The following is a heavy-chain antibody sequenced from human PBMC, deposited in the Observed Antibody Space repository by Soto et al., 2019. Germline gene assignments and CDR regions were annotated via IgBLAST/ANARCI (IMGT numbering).Heavy chain of an antibody. V-gene: IGHV4-34*01. D-gene: IGHD2-21*02. J-gene: IGHJ4*02. CDR1: GGSFRGYY. CDR3: VLVRCGGDCTFDY. CDR2: INHSGST. Sequence: PSETLSLTCAVYGGSFRGYYWSWIRQPPGKGLEWIGEINHSGSTNYNPSLKSRVTISVETSKNQFSLKLSSVTAADTAVYYCVLVRCGGDCTFDYWGQGTLVNVSS.